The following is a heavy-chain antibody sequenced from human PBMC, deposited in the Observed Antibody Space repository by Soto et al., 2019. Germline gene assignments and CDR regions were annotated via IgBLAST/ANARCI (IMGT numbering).Heavy chain of an antibody. CDR1: GYTLTSHG. CDR3: ARDSKVEWAIVVVQAAHDAFDI. Sequence: GASVKVSCKASGYTLTSHGISWVRQAPGQGLEWMGWISAYNGNTNYAQKLQGRVTMTTDTSTSTAYMELGSLRSDDPASYHCARDSKVEWAIVVVQAAHDAFDIWGKGTRVTVSS. D-gene: IGHD2-2*01. J-gene: IGHJ3*02. V-gene: IGHV1-18*01. CDR2: ISAYNGNT.